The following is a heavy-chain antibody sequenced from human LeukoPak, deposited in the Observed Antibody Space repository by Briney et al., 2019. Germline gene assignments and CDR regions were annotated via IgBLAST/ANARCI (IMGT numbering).Heavy chain of an antibody. CDR3: ARMTCGGDCYPKDYPLDY. Sequence: GSVKVSCKASGYTFTSYAMNWVRQAPGQGLEWMGWINTNTGNPTYAQGFTGRFVFSLDTSVSTAYLQISSLKAEDTAVYYCARMTCGGDCYPKDYPLDYWGQGTLVTVSS. CDR2: INTNTGNP. D-gene: IGHD2-21*02. J-gene: IGHJ4*02. V-gene: IGHV7-4-1*02. CDR1: GYTFTSYA.